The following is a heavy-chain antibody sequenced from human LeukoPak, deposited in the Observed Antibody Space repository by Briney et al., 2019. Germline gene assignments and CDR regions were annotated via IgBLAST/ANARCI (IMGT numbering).Heavy chain of an antibody. D-gene: IGHD5-12*01. J-gene: IGHJ5*02. CDR3: ARSAEWIMSDNWFDP. Sequence: SETLSLTCTVSGGSISSYYWSWIRQPPGKGLGWIGYIYYSGSTNYNPSLKSRVTISVDTSKNQFSLKLSSVTAADTAVYYCARSAEWIMSDNWFDPWGQGTLVTVSS. CDR1: GGSISSYY. V-gene: IGHV4-59*01. CDR2: IYYSGST.